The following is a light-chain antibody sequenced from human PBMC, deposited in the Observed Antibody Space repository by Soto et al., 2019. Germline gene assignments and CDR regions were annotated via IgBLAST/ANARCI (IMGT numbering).Light chain of an antibody. Sequence: QSALTQPASVSGSPGQSITISCTGTYSDVGGYNRVSWYQHHPGKAPKMLIFEVSTRPSGISDRFSGSKSGDTASLTISGLQAEDDADYYCVSYIESTVTHWVFGGGTQLTVL. J-gene: IGLJ3*02. CDR3: VSYIESTVTHWV. V-gene: IGLV2-14*01. CDR2: EVS. CDR1: YSDVGGYNR.